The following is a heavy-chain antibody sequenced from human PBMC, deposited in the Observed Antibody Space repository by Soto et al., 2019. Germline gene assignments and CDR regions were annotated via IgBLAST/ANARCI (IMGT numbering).Heavy chain of an antibody. D-gene: IGHD6-19*01. CDR3: AKDRVLVSAYSSGWYGWFDP. Sequence: GGSLRLSCAASGFTFSCYAMSWVRQAPGKGLEWVSAISGSGGSTYYADSVKGRFTISRDNSKNTLYLQMNSLRAEDTAVYYCAKDRVLVSAYSSGWYGWFDPWGQGTLVTVSS. J-gene: IGHJ5*02. CDR2: ISGSGGST. V-gene: IGHV3-23*01. CDR1: GFTFSCYA.